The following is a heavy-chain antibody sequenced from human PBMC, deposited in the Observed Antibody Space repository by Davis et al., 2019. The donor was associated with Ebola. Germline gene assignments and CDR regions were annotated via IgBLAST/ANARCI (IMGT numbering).Heavy chain of an antibody. J-gene: IGHJ6*04. CDR1: GGTFSSYT. CDR2: IIPILGIA. D-gene: IGHD1-26*01. V-gene: IGHV1-69*02. Sequence: SVKVSCKASGGTFSSYTINWVRQAPGQGLEWMGRIIPILGIANYAQKFQGRVTITADKSTSTAYMELSSLRPEDTAVYYCARVRVGSGYYYYGMDVWGKGTTVTVSP. CDR3: ARVRVGSGYYYYGMDV.